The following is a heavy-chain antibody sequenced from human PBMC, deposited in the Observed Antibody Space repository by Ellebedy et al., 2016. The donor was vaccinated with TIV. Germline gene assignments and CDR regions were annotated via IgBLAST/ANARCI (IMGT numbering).Heavy chain of an antibody. V-gene: IGHV3-21*01. CDR3: ARADTGYCSSTSCFLDLDS. CDR1: DFTFSMYT. J-gene: IGHJ4*02. CDR2: ISDSGSYI. D-gene: IGHD2-2*01. Sequence: GGSLRLXXAASDFTFSMYTMNWVRQAPGKGLEWVSSISDSGSYIYYADSVKGRFTISRDNAKYSLYLQMNGLRAEDTAVYYCARADTGYCSSTSCFLDLDSWGQGTLVTVSS.